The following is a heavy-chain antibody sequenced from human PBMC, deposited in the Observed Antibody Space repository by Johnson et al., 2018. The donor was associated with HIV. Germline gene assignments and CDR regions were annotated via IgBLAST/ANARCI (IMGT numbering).Heavy chain of an antibody. Sequence: QMQLVESGGGLVQPGGSLRLSCAASGFTFSSYAMHWVRQAPGKGLEWVAVISYDGSDKYYADSVKGRFTISRDNSKNTLYLEMNSLRAEDTAVYYCARDHSGYDSVTAAFDIWGQGTMVTVSS. V-gene: IGHV3-30-3*01. D-gene: IGHD5-12*01. CDR2: ISYDGSDK. CDR1: GFTFSSYA. J-gene: IGHJ3*02. CDR3: ARDHSGYDSVTAAFDI.